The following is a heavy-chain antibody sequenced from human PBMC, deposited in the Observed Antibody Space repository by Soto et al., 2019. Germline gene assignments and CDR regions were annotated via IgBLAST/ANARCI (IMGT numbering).Heavy chain of an antibody. J-gene: IGHJ4*02. Sequence: EVQLLESGGGLVQPGGSLRLSCAASGFTFSSYAMSWVRQAPGKGLEWVANIAGSSGTTTYARSVAGRFTISRDNSKNTLFLQMNSLRDEDTAIYYCAKGMIPVGWYDFDSWGQGTVVTVSS. D-gene: IGHD6-19*01. CDR3: AKGMIPVGWYDFDS. CDR2: IAGSSGTT. CDR1: GFTFSSYA. V-gene: IGHV3-23*01.